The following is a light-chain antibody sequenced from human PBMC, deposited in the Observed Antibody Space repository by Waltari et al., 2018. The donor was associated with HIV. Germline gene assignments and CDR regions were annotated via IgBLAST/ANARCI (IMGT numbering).Light chain of an antibody. V-gene: IGLV2-14*01. J-gene: IGLJ2*01. Sequence: QSALPQPAPVSGSPGQSITIPCTGTSSDVGGYNYVSWYQQHPGKAPKPMIYEVSNRPSGVSNRFSGSKSGNTASLTISGLQAEDEADYYCSSYTSSSTLEVFGGGTKLTVL. CDR3: SSYTSSSTLEV. CDR1: SSDVGGYNY. CDR2: EVS.